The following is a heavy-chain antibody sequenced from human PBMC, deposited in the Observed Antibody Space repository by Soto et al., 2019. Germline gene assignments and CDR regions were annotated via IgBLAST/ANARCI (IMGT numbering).Heavy chain of an antibody. V-gene: IGHV3-64D*08. CDR1: GFTFSSYA. CDR3: ARGPRGYGYYYCYGMDV. CDR2: ISSNGGST. D-gene: IGHD5-12*01. Sequence: HPGGSLRLSCSASGFTFSSYAMHWVRQAPGKGLEYVSAISSNGGSTYYADSVKGRFTISRDNSKNTLYLQMSSLRAEDTAVYYCARGPRGYGYYYCYGMDVWGQGTTVTVSS. J-gene: IGHJ6*02.